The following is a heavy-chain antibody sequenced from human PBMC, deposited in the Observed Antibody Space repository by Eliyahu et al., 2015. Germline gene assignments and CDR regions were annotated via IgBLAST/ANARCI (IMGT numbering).Heavy chain of an antibody. CDR1: GFTXXNXW. CDR3: AGAPDCGGGTCHSKHYYGLDV. J-gene: IGHJ6*02. V-gene: IGHV3-74*01. CDR2: INRDGSMT. Sequence: EVQLVQSGGGLVQPGGSLRLXCAASGFTXXNXWMXWVRQAPGKGLVWVSRINRDGSMTTYADSVKGRFTVSRDNVKNTLYLQMNSLRGEDSGVYYCAGAPDCGGGTCHSKHYYGLDVWGQGTRVTVSS. D-gene: IGHD2-15*01.